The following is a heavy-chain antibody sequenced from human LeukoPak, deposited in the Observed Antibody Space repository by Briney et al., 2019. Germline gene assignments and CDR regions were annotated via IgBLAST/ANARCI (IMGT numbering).Heavy chain of an antibody. J-gene: IGHJ4*02. CDR3: ITPLPYSAQ. D-gene: IGHD2-21*01. CDR1: GFTFSNAY. V-gene: IGHV3-15*07. Sequence: GGSLRLSCAASGFTFSNAYMNWVRLAPGKGLEWVGRIKPKTDGETTEYAAPVKGRFSISRDDPKNMLYLQMNSLKTEDTAVYYCITPLPYSAQGGQGTLVTVSS. CDR2: IKPKTDGETT.